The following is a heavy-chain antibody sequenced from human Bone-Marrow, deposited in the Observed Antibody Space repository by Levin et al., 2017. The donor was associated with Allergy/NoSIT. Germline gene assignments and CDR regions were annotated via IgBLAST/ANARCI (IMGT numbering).Heavy chain of an antibody. CDR2: ISYDGSNK. V-gene: IGHV3-30*04. D-gene: IGHD2-15*01. CDR3: ARDQRASRLGDIVVVVAATRPNGLDY. CDR1: GFTFSSYA. J-gene: IGHJ4*02. Sequence: GESLKISCAASGFTFSSYAMHWVRQAPGKGLEWVAVISYDGSNKYYADSVKGRFTISRDNSKNTLYLQMNSLRAEDTAVYYCARDQRASRLGDIVVVVAATRPNGLDYWGQGTLVTVSS.